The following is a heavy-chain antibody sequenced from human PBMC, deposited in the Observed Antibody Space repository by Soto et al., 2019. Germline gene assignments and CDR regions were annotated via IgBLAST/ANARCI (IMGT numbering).Heavy chain of an antibody. D-gene: IGHD1-26*01. CDR2: MNPSNANA. V-gene: IGHV1-8*01. CDR3: ARRKDRSRPTCFDE. Sequence: SLKVSCKCSGYTFITFDINWVRQGSGQGLEWMGWMNPSNANAGDVPNFQGRVTLNRNTSISTAYMELRSLRSDDTALYFCARRKDRSRPTCFDEWAQGSVVTV. J-gene: IGHJ4*02. CDR1: GYTFITFD.